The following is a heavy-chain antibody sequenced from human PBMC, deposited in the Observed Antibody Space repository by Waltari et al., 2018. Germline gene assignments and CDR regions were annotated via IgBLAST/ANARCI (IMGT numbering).Heavy chain of an antibody. V-gene: IGHV4-39*07. CDR2: IYYSGST. CDR1: GAYFESSSHY. D-gene: IGHD3-9*01. Sequence: QVQLQESGPGLVKPSETLSLTCSVSGAYFESSSHYWGWVLQPPGKGLECVGSIYYSGSTYYSPSRKRRGNMSVDTANYQFALKVTSVTAADTAIYYCARTAYDHLTGYPTLDHWGQGILVTVSS. J-gene: IGHJ4*02. CDR3: ARTAYDHLTGYPTLDH.